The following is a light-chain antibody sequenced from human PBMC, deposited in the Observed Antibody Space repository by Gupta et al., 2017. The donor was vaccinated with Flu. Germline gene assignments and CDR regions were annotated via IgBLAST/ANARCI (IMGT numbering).Light chain of an antibody. V-gene: IGLV4-69*01. CDR1: SGHSRYA. J-gene: IGLJ2*01. Sequence: QLVLTQSPSASASLGASVKLTCTLSSGHSRYAIPWHQQQPEKGPRYLMKLNSDGSHSKGDGIPYRFSGSSSGAALYLTIARLQSEDDYYYYGRNWGTGLVVFGGGTKLTVL. CDR2: LNSDGSH. CDR3: RNWGTGLVV.